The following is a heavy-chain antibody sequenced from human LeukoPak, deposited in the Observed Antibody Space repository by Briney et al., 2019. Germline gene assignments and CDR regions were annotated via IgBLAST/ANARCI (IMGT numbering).Heavy chain of an antibody. D-gene: IGHD6-13*01. J-gene: IGHJ4*02. CDR2: IFYSGST. CDR3: ASGPYPAAGTDHRFDY. CDR1: GASISSYY. Sequence: SETLSLTCTVSGASISSYYWSWIRQPPGKGLEWIGYIFYSGSTLYNPTLQSRVTISVDTSKNQFSLKLTSVTAADTAVYYCASGPYPAAGTDHRFDYWGQGTLVTVSS. V-gene: IGHV4-59*01.